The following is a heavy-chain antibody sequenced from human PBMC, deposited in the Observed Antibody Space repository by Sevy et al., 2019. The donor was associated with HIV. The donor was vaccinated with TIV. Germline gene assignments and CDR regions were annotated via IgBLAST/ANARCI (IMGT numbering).Heavy chain of an antibody. CDR3: ARHRWDYYYYYGMDV. Sequence: SETLSLTCTVSGYSISSGYYWGWIRQPPGKGLEWIGSIYHSGSTYYNPSLKSRVTISVDTSKNQFSLKLSSVTAADTAVYYCARHRWDYYYYYGMDVWGQGTTVTVSS. J-gene: IGHJ6*02. V-gene: IGHV4-38-2*02. CDR2: IYHSGST. CDR1: GYSISSGYY. D-gene: IGHD1-26*01.